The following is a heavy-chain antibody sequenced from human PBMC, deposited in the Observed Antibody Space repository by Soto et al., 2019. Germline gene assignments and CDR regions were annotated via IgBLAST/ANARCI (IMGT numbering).Heavy chain of an antibody. V-gene: IGHV3-23*01. D-gene: IGHD6-19*01. J-gene: IGHJ1*01. CDR3: AKDRNSGWYSDYCQH. CDR1: GFTFSSYA. Sequence: EVQLLESGGGLEQPGGSLRLSCAASGFTFSSYAMSWVRQAPGKGLEWVSDISGSGGSTYYADSVKGRFTISRDNSKNGLYLQMNSLRADDTAVYYCAKDRNSGWYSDYCQHWGQGTLVSVSS. CDR2: ISGSGGST.